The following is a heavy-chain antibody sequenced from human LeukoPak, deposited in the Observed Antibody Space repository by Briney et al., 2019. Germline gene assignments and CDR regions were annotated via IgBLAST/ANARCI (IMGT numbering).Heavy chain of an antibody. D-gene: IGHD3-22*01. CDR2: ISGSGGST. CDR3: AKDVLDFYDSSGYEAFDI. Sequence: GGSLRLSCAACGFTFNSLAMSGAPQAPGKAREWGPAISGSGGSTYYADSVKGRFTIPRDNSKNTMYLQRNSQSAEHRTVYYCAKDVLDFYDSSGYEAFDIWGQGTMVTVSS. CDR1: GFTFNSLA. V-gene: IGHV3-23*01. J-gene: IGHJ3*02.